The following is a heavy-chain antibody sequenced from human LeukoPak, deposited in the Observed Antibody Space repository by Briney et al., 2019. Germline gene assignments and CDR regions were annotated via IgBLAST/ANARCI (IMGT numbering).Heavy chain of an antibody. D-gene: IGHD3-10*01. V-gene: IGHV3-33*01. CDR3: ARGGSYYPHY. CDR2: IWYDGSNK. Sequence: GRSLRLSCAASGFTFSNFGIHWVRQAPGKGLEWVAFIWYDGSNKFYADSVKGRFTISRDNSKNTLYLQMNSLRADDTAVYYCARGGSYYPHYWGQGTLVTVSS. J-gene: IGHJ4*02. CDR1: GFTFSNFG.